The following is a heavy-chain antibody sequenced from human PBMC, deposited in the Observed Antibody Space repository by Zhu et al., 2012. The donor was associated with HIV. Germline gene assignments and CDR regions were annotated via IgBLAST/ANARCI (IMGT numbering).Heavy chain of an antibody. CDR3: ARLAGWSGWAGSYFDH. D-gene: IGHD3-3*01. V-gene: IGHV4-39*07. Sequence: QVQLQESGPRLVQPSQALSLTCTVSRGSISDSTYYWGWIRQPPGKGLEWIGSIYYTAYTYQNPSLRSRLTMSIDTSQNHFSLKLTSVTAEDTAFYYCARLAGWSGWAGSYFDHWGQGIMATVSS. CDR1: RGSISDSTYY. CDR2: IYYTAYT. J-gene: IGHJ4*02.